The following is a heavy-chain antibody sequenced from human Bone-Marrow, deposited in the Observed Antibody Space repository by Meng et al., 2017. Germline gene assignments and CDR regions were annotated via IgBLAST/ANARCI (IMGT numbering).Heavy chain of an antibody. CDR3: ARDPRRGDY. V-gene: IGHV3-21*01. CDR1: GFTFSSYS. CDR2: ISSSSSYI. D-gene: IGHD3-10*01. Sequence: GESLKISCAASGFTFSSYSMNWVRQAPGKGLEWVSSISSSSSYIYYADSVKGRFTISRDNAKNSLYLQMNSLRAEDTAVYYCARDPRRGDYWGQGKLVTGSS. J-gene: IGHJ4*02.